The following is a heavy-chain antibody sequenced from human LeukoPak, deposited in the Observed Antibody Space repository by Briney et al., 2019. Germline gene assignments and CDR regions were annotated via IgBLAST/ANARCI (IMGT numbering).Heavy chain of an antibody. D-gene: IGHD5-18*01. CDR3: ARVGRGYTYKVFYFDY. CDR2: ISYDGNNK. Sequence: GGSLRLSCAASGFIFTTYGMHWVRQAPGKGLEWVSVISYDGNNKYYSDSVKGRFTISRDNSKNMVYLQMNSLRAEDTAVYYCARVGRGYTYKVFYFDYWGQGTLVTVSS. V-gene: IGHV3-30*19. CDR1: GFIFTTYG. J-gene: IGHJ4*02.